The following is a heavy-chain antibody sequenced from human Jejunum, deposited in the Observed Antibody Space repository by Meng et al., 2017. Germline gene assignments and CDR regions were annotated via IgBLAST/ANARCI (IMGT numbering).Heavy chain of an antibody. Sequence: QVQLQGWGPALLKPSGNLSLTCGVSGGSISSSDWWSWVRQPPGKGLEWIGEIHHSGSTNYNPSLKSRVTISVDKSKNQFSLKLSSVTAADTAVYYCAREWSGSFRHFDYWGQGILVTVSS. V-gene: IGHV4-4*02. D-gene: IGHD3-16*02. J-gene: IGHJ4*02. CDR2: IHHSGST. CDR3: AREWSGSFRHFDY. CDR1: GGSISSSDW.